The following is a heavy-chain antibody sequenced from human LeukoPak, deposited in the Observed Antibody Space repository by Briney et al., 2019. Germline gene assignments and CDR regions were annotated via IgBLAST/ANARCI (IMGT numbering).Heavy chain of an antibody. CDR1: GFTFSSYS. V-gene: IGHV3-48*01. J-gene: IGHJ5*02. CDR3: AGALHEWFDP. Sequence: GGSLRLSCAASGFTFSSYSMNWVRQAPGKGLEWVSYISSSSSTIYYADSVKGRFTISRDNAKNSLYLQMNSLRAEDTAVYYCAGALHEWFDPWGQGTLVTVSS. CDR2: ISSSSSTI.